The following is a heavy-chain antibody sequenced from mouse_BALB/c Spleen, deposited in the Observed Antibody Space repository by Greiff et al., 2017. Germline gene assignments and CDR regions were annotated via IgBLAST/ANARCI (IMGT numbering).Heavy chain of an antibody. CDR3: ARSYYRYEYFDV. CDR1: GYAFSSYW. D-gene: IGHD2-14*01. CDR2: IYPGDGDT. J-gene: IGHJ1*01. Sequence: VQLQQSGAELVRPGSSVKISCKASGYAFSSYWMNWVKQRPGQGLEWIGQIYPGDGDTNYNGKFKGKATLTADKSSSTAYMQLSSLTSEDSAVYFCARSYYRYEYFDVWGAGTTVTVSS. V-gene: IGHV1-80*01.